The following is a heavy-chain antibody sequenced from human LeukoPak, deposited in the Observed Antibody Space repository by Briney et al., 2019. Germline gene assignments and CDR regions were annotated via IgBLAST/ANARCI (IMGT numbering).Heavy chain of an antibody. D-gene: IGHD2-15*01. J-gene: IGHJ4*02. CDR1: GGSISGSTSY. CDR3: AREGGGNSDY. Sequence: SETLSLTCTVSGGSISGSTSYWGWIRQSPGKGLEWIGLLNYSGTTYYNPSFKSRVTISVDTSKNQFSLKLSSVTASDTAVYYCAREGGGNSDYWGQGTLVTVSS. CDR2: LNYSGTT. V-gene: IGHV4-39*07.